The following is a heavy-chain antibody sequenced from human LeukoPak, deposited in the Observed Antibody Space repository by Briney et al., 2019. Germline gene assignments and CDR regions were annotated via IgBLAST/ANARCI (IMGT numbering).Heavy chain of an antibody. J-gene: IGHJ6*03. Sequence: SETLSLTCAVYGGSFSGYYWSWIRQPPGKGLEWIGEINHSGSTNYNPSLKSRVTISVDTSKNQFSLKLSSVTAADTAVYYCASWHSSRPYYYYMDVWGKGTTVTVSS. CDR2: INHSGST. CDR1: GGSFSGYY. V-gene: IGHV4-34*01. D-gene: IGHD6-13*01. CDR3: ASWHSSRPYYYYMDV.